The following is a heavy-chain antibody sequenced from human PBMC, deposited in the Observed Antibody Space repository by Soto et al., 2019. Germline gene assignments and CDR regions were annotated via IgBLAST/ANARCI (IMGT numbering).Heavy chain of an antibody. Sequence: EVQLLESGGGLVQPGGSLRLSCAASGFTFSSYAMSWVRQAPGKGLEWVSAISGSGGSTYYADSVKGRFTISRDNSKNTLYLQMNSLGAEATAVYYCAKDLETLWGTTAGFDPWGQGTLVTVSS. CDR1: GFTFSSYA. V-gene: IGHV3-23*01. CDR2: ISGSGGST. D-gene: IGHD2-21*01. J-gene: IGHJ5*02. CDR3: AKDLETLWGTTAGFDP.